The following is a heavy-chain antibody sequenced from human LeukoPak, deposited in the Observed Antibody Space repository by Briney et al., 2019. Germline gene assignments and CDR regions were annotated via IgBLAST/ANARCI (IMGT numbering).Heavy chain of an antibody. CDR2: ISSSSSYI. CDR3: AREKPALTYYYDSSGYYYFDY. J-gene: IGHJ4*02. V-gene: IGHV3-21*01. D-gene: IGHD3-22*01. Sequence: GGSLSLSCAASGFTFSSYSMNWVRQAPGKGLEWVSSISSSSSYIYYADSVKGRFTISRDNAKNSLYLQMNSLRAEDTAVYYCAREKPALTYYYDSSGYYYFDYWGQGTLVTVSS. CDR1: GFTFSSYS.